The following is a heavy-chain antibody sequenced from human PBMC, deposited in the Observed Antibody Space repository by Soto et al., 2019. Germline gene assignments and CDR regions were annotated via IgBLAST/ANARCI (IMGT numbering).Heavy chain of an antibody. D-gene: IGHD6-19*01. V-gene: IGHV4-39*01. CDR1: GGSISSSSYY. J-gene: IGHJ4*02. CDR2: IYYSGST. CDR3: ARFPISGSGWQTHYYFDY. Sequence: SETLSLTCTVSGGSISSSSYYWGWIRQPPGKGLEWIGSIYYSGSTYYNPSLKSRVTISVDTSKNQFSLKLSSVTAADTAVYYCARFPISGSGWQTHYYFDYWGQGTLVTVSS.